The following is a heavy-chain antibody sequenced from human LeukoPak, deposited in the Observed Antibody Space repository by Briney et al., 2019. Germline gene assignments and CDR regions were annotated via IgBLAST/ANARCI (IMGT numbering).Heavy chain of an antibody. V-gene: IGHV1-24*01. CDR2: LYLEVGET. CDR3: AFCDSSGYYRDY. CDR1: GYTLTELS. D-gene: IGHD3-22*01. Sequence: ASVKVSCMVSGYTLTELSMQSVPPGPGKGLEWMGGLYLEVGETIYAQTLQGRVTMTEDTSTDTAYMELSSLRSQDTRVYYAAFCDSSGYYRDYWGQVTLVTV. J-gene: IGHJ4*02.